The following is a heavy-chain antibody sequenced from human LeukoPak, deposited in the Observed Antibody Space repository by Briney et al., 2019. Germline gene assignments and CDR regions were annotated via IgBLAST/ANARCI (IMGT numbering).Heavy chain of an antibody. CDR3: TRLSGSYPNFDY. V-gene: IGHV3-73*01. D-gene: IGHD1-26*01. Sequence: GGSLRLSCAASGFTFSGSAMHWVRQASGKGLEWVGRIRSKANSYATAYAASVKGRFTISRDDSKNTAYLQMNSLKTEDTAVYYCTRLSGSYPNFDYWGQGTLVTVSS. CDR1: GFTFSGSA. J-gene: IGHJ4*02. CDR2: IRSKANSYAT.